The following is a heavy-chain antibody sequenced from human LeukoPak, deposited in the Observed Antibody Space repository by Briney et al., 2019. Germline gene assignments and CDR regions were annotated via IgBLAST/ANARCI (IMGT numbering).Heavy chain of an antibody. Sequence: SETLSLTCTVSGGSISSGDYYWSWIRQPPGKGLEGIGYIYYSGSTYYNPTLKSRATISVHTSKNQFSLKLSSVTAADTAVYYCARVVGYYDFWSGPLDAFDIWGQGTMVTVSS. V-gene: IGHV4-30-4*08. D-gene: IGHD3-3*01. CDR2: IYYSGST. CDR3: ARVVGYYDFWSGPLDAFDI. CDR1: GGSISSGDYY. J-gene: IGHJ3*02.